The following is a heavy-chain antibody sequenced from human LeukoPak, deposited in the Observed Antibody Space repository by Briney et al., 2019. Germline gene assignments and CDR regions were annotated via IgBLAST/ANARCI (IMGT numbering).Heavy chain of an antibody. J-gene: IGHJ4*02. V-gene: IGHV1-8*01. Sequence: GASVKVSCKASGYTFTSYDINWVRQATGQGLEWMGWMNPNSGNTGYAQKFQGRVTMTRNTSISTAYMELSSLRSEDTAVYYCARGHRIAALLLYNYWGQGTLVTVSS. D-gene: IGHD6-13*01. CDR3: ARGHRIAALLLYNY. CDR1: GYTFTSYD. CDR2: MNPNSGNT.